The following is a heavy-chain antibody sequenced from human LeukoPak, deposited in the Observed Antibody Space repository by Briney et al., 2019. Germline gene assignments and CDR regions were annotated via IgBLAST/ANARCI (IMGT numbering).Heavy chain of an antibody. D-gene: IGHD1-26*01. J-gene: IGHJ4*02. CDR2: INQDGSEK. Sequence: GGSLRLSCAASGTTFDSHYMTWVRQTPEKGLEWVANINQDGSEKNYVDSVKGRFTISRDNAKKSLYLQMNSLRAEDTAVYYCASAAGWEPAYWGQGTLVTVSS. V-gene: IGHV3-7*01. CDR3: ASAAGWEPAY. CDR1: GTTFDSHY.